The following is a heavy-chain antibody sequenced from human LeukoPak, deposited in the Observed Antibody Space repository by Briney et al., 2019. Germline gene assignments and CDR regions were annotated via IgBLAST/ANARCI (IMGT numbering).Heavy chain of an antibody. CDR1: GFTFSSYA. V-gene: IGHV3-23*01. Sequence: PGGSLRLSCAASGFTFSSYAMSWVRQAPGKGLEWVSAISGSGGSTYYADSVKGRFTISRDNSKNTLYLQMNSLRAEDTAVYYCAKDRTGGWSLLDYYYYGMDVWGQGTTVTVSS. CDR3: AKDRTGGWSLLDYYYYGMDV. J-gene: IGHJ6*02. D-gene: IGHD6-19*01. CDR2: ISGSGGST.